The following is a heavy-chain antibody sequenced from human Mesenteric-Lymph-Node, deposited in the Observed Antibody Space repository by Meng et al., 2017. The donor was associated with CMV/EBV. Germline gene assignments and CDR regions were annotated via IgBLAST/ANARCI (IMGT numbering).Heavy chain of an antibody. CDR3: ATGGLPYAKDW. CDR1: GFTFSHYR. D-gene: IGHD2-8*01. Sequence: GGSLRLSCVGSGFTFSHYRMNWVRQAPGKGLEWVASISSSSTYIFYADTMKGRFTISRDNAKNTVYLQMNSLRAEDTAVYFCATGGLPYAKDWWGQGTLVTVSS. J-gene: IGHJ4*02. V-gene: IGHV3-21*06. CDR2: ISSSSTYI.